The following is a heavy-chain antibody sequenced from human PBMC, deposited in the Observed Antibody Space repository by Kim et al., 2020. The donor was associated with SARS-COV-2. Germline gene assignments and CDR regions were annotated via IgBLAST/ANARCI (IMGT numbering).Heavy chain of an antibody. Sequence: SETLSLTCTVSGGSISSSSYYWGWIRQPPGKGLEWIGSIYYSGSTYYNPSLKSRVTISVDTSKNQFSLKLSSVTAADTAVYYCARRASDIVGATEDFDYWGQGTLVTVSS. D-gene: IGHD1-26*01. V-gene: IGHV4-39*01. CDR3: ARRASDIVGATEDFDY. J-gene: IGHJ4*02. CDR2: IYYSGST. CDR1: GGSISSSSYY.